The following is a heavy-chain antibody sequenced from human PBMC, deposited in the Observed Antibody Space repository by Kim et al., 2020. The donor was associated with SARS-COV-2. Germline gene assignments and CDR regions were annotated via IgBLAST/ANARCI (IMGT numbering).Heavy chain of an antibody. Sequence: GGSLRLSCAASGFTFSSYAMSWVRQAPGKGLEWVSAISGSGGSTYYADSVKGRFTISRDNSKNTLYLQMNSLRAEDTAVYYCAKVPSRIAVAGTSDYYYCGREVWGQGATVTLSS. J-gene: IGHJ6*02. CDR1: GFTFSSYA. CDR2: ISGSGGST. D-gene: IGHD6-19*01. V-gene: IGHV3-23*01. CDR3: AKVPSRIAVAGTSDYYYCGREV.